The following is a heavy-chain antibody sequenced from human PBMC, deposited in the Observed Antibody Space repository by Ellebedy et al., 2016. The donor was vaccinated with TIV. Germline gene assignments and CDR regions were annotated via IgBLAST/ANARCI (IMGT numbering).Heavy chain of an antibody. V-gene: IGHV5-10-1*01. CDR2: IDTSNSNR. CDR1: GYIFTNFW. Sequence: PGGSLRLSCKGSGYIFTNFWISWVRQMPGKGLEWMGRIDTSNSNRNYSPSFQGHVTISADKSISTAYFQWNNLRASDTAMYYCASLWDTVPGDSYTMDVWGQGTTVTVSS. D-gene: IGHD3-16*01. J-gene: IGHJ6*02. CDR3: ASLWDTVPGDSYTMDV.